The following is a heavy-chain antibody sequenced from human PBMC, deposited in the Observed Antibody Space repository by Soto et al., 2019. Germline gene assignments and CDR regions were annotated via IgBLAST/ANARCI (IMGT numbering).Heavy chain of an antibody. Sequence: QVQLVQSGVEVKKPGASVRVSCKASGYTLPSYGFSWVRQAPGQGLEWMGWISADSGDTNYALKFQGRVTMTTNTSTSTAYMALRSLGSDDTAMYYCARSTRRGWFDPWGQGTLVTVSS. V-gene: IGHV1-18*01. J-gene: IGHJ5*02. CDR2: ISADSGDT. CDR3: ARSTRRGWFDP. CDR1: GYTLPSYG.